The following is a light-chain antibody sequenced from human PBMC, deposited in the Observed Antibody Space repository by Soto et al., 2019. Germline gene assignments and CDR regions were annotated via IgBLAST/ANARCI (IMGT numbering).Light chain of an antibody. CDR3: QQLSRYPLT. CDR1: QALSNY. Sequence: DIPFTHSPSSLSASVLQTVTITCRASQALSNYLAWYQQKPGKAPDLLIYSASTLQSGVPSRFSGSGSETEFSLTIRALQPEDFATYYCQQLSRYPLTFGGGTKVDIK. J-gene: IGKJ4*01. CDR2: SAS. V-gene: IGKV1-9*01.